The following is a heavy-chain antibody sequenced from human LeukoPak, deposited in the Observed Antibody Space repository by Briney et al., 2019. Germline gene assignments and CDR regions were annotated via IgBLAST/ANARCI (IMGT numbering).Heavy chain of an antibody. CDR3: ARGWVSWLLPSGDAFDI. V-gene: IGHV3-48*03. CDR1: GFTFSSYE. CDR2: ISSSGSTI. D-gene: IGHD2-15*01. J-gene: IGHJ3*02. Sequence: GGSLRLSCAASGFTFSSYEMNWVRQAPGKGLEWVSYISSSGSTIYYADSVKGRFTISRDNAKNSLYLQMNSLRAEDTAVYYCARGWVSWLLPSGDAFDIWGQGTMVTVSS.